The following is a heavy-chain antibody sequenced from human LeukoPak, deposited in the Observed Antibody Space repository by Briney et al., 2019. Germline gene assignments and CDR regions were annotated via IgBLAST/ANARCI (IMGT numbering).Heavy chain of an antibody. V-gene: IGHV1-2*06. CDR2: INPNSGGT. J-gene: IGHJ4*02. CDR3: ARDPETYYYDSSGYYPFDY. Sequence: ASVKVSCKASGYTFTGYYMHWVWQAPGQGLEWMGRINPNSGGTNYAQKFQGRVTMTRDTSISTAYMELSRLRSDDTAVYYCARDPETYYYDSSGYYPFDYWGQGTLVTVSS. D-gene: IGHD3-22*01. CDR1: GYTFTGYY.